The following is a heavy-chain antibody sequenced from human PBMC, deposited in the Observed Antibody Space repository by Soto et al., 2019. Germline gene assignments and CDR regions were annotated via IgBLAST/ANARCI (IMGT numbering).Heavy chain of an antibody. Sequence: QITLKESGPTLVKPTQTLTLTCTFSGFSLSTSGVGVGWIRQPPGKALEWLALIYWDDDKRYSPSLKSRLTITKDTSKNQVVLTMTNMDPVDTATYYCAHVRILGYCSGGSCYRAVGAFDIWGQGTMVTVSS. J-gene: IGHJ3*02. CDR2: IYWDDDK. CDR3: AHVRILGYCSGGSCYRAVGAFDI. CDR1: GFSLSTSGVG. V-gene: IGHV2-5*02. D-gene: IGHD2-15*01.